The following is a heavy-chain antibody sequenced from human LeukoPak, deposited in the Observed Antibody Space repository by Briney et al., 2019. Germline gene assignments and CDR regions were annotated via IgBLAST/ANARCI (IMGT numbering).Heavy chain of an antibody. D-gene: IGHD6-19*01. V-gene: IGHV3-74*01. CDR3: AREGYSSGWYYFDY. J-gene: IGHJ4*02. Sequence: GGSLRLSCAASGFTFSSYWMHWVRQAPGKGLVWVSRINSDGSSTSYADSVKGRFTISRDNAKNTLYLQMNSLRAEGTAVYYCAREGYSSGWYYFDYWGQGTPVTVPS. CDR2: INSDGSST. CDR1: GFTFSSYW.